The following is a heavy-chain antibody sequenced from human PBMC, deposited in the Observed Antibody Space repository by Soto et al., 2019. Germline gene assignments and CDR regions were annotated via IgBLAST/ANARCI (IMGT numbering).Heavy chain of an antibody. CDR2: VSPSGTT. V-gene: IGHV4-31*03. Sequence: QVQLQESGPGLVKPSQTLSLTCTVSGDSISVGYYWSWIRQHPGKGLEWIGYVSPSGTTYYNPSLRSRVSISTDSSKKQFSLELSSVTSADTAVDYCASSRGSYGMDVWGQGTTVTVSS. CDR3: ASSRGSYGMDV. CDR1: GDSISVGYY. J-gene: IGHJ6*02.